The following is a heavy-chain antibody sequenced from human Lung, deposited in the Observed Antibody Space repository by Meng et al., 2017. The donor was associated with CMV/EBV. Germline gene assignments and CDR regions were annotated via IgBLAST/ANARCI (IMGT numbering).Heavy chain of an antibody. J-gene: IGHJ5*02. CDR2: INPNSGGT. Sequence: ASVXVSXKASGYTFTGYFIHWVRQAPGQGLEWMGWINPNSGGTIYAQKFQGRFTMTRDTSITTAYLELSRLRSDDTAIYYCARGSVAGTAVEWFDPGGRGXLVTVSS. D-gene: IGHD6-19*01. CDR3: ARGSVAGTAVEWFDP. V-gene: IGHV1-2*02. CDR1: GYTFTGYF.